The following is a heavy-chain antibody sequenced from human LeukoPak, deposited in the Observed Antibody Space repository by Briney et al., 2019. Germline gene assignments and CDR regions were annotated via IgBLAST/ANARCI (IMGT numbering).Heavy chain of an antibody. CDR1: GYTFTSYG. Sequence: GASVKVSCKASGYTFTSYGISWVRQAPGQGLEWMGWISAYNGNTNYAQKLQGRVTMTTDTSTSTAYMELRSLRSDDTAVYYCARARVTIFGVVITPIDYWGQGTLVTVSS. CDR3: ARARVTIFGVVITPIDY. D-gene: IGHD3-3*01. V-gene: IGHV1-18*01. J-gene: IGHJ4*02. CDR2: ISAYNGNT.